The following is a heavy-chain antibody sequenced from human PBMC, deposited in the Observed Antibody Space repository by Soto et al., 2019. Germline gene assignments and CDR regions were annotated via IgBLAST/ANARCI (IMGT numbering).Heavy chain of an antibody. CDR1: GYSFTTYW. Sequence: GESLKVSCKSYGYSFTTYWIAWVRQMPGKGLEWMGSIHPGESDTRYSPSFQGQVTISADRSITTAYLQWSSLKASDTAMYYCARHEATYYTFYGMDVWGQGTTVNVSS. J-gene: IGHJ6*02. CDR3: ARHEATYYTFYGMDV. D-gene: IGHD1-26*01. CDR2: IHPGESDT. V-gene: IGHV5-51*01.